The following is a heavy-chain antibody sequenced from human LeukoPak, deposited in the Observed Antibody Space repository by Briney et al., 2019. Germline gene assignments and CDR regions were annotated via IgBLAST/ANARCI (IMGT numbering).Heavy chain of an antibody. J-gene: IGHJ4*02. V-gene: IGHV4-34*01. CDR1: GGSFSGYY. CDR3: ARSPILEFDY. Sequence: SETLSLTCAVYGGSFSGYYWSWIRQPPGKGLEWIGEINHSGSTNYNPSLKSRVTISVDTSKNQFSLKLSSVTAADTAVYYCARSPILEFDYWGQGTLVTVSS. D-gene: IGHD3-3*01. CDR2: INHSGST.